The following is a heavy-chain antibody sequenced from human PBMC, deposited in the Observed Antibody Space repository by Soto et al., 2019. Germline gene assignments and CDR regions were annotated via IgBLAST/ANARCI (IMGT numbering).Heavy chain of an antibody. D-gene: IGHD3-16*01. J-gene: IGHJ5*02. CDR3: ARGLNTYNLFDP. CDR2: IYYSGST. V-gene: IGHV4-31*03. Sequence: SETLSLTCTVSGGSISSGGYYWSWIRQHPGKGLEWIGYIYYSGSTYYNPSLKSRVTISVDTSKNQFSLKLSSVTAADTAVYYCARGLNTYNLFDPWGQGTLVTVSS. CDR1: GGSISSGGYY.